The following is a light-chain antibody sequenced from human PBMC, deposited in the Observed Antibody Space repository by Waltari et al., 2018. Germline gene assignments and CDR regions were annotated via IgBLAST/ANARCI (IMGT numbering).Light chain of an antibody. V-gene: IGKV1-12*01. Sequence: DIQMTQSPSSVSASVGDKVTITCRASQGISPWLARYQQKPGKAPKLLIFTASSLQSGVPSRFSGSGSGKAFTLTINNLQPEDFATYYCQQAHSFPYTFGQGTKLEIK. CDR3: QQAHSFPYT. J-gene: IGKJ2*01. CDR1: QGISPW. CDR2: TAS.